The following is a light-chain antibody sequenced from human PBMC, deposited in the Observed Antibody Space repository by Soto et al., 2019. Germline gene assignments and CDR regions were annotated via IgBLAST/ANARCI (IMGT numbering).Light chain of an antibody. Sequence: VVLTQSPATMSLYPCEVATLSCRSSQSVSTYLAWYQQKPGQAPRLLIFEASKRATGIPDRISGSGSGTDFTLTISSLQAEDVAVYYCQQYYSTRALTFGGGTKVDIK. CDR1: QSVSTY. CDR2: EAS. CDR3: QQYYSTRALT. V-gene: IGKV3-11*01. J-gene: IGKJ4*01.